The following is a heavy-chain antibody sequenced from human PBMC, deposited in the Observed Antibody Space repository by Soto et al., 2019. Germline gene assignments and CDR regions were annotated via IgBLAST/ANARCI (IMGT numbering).Heavy chain of an antibody. CDR2: MSRSSRYI. CDR1: GFTFNSYS. V-gene: IGHV3-21*01. CDR3: ARDGGVAATLANYFDY. J-gene: IGHJ4*02. D-gene: IGHD2-15*01. Sequence: EVQLVESGGGLVKPGGSLRLSCAASGFTFNSYSMNWVRQAPGKGLEWVSSMSRSSRYIYYADSVKGRFTISRDNAKNSGYLQLNSLRAEDTAVYYCARDGGVAATLANYFDYWGQGTLFTVSS.